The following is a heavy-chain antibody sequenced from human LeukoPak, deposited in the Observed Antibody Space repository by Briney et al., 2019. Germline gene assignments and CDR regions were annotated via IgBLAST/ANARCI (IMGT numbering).Heavy chain of an antibody. CDR2: ISGDGDRT. J-gene: IGHJ6*03. CDR3: AEDARLIHLWSIVYYYYYMDV. Sequence: HTGGSLRLSCAASGFTFDGHAMHWVRQAPGKGLEWVSVISGDGDRTYYGDSVKGRFTVSRDNSKNSLYLQLNSLRSEDTALYYCAEDARLIHLWSIVYYYYYMDVWGKGTAVTVSS. CDR1: GFTFDGHA. V-gene: IGHV3-43*02. D-gene: IGHD5-18*01.